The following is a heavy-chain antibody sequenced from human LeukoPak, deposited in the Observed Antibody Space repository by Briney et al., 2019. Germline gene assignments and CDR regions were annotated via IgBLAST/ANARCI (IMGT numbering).Heavy chain of an antibody. CDR3: VRHTTSGWYQVVY. D-gene: IGHD6-19*01. V-gene: IGHV4-59*01. Sequence: SETLSLTCTVSGGSISNYFWSWIRQPPGKGLEWIGFITYSGSTAHNPSLKSRVTLPVDASKNQSSLKLSSVTAADTAVYYCVRHTTSGWYQVVYWGQGTLVTVSS. J-gene: IGHJ4*02. CDR2: ITYSGST. CDR1: GGSISNYF.